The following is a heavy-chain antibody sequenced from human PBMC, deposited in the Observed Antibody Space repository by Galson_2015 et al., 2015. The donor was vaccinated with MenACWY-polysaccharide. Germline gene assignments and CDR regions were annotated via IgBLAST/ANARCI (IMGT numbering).Heavy chain of an antibody. Sequence: SLRLSCAASGFTFSTYAMHWVRQAPGKGLECVSYISSSSSTIYYADSVKGRFTISRDNAKNSLYLQMNTLRDEDTAVYYCARVPGYSYGYYDWWGQGTLVTVSS. D-gene: IGHD5-18*01. J-gene: IGHJ4*02. CDR1: GFTFSTYA. V-gene: IGHV3-48*02. CDR2: ISSSSSTI. CDR3: ARVPGYSYGYYDW.